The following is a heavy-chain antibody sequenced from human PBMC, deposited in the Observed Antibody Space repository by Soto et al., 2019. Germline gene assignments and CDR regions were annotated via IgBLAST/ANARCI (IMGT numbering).Heavy chain of an antibody. D-gene: IGHD6-6*01. V-gene: IGHV4-31*03. J-gene: IGHJ6*02. CDR3: ARRGGSSSGYYYYAMDV. Sequence: PSETLSLTCSVSSDSMNSGGYYWSWIRQHPGKGLAWIGYIYSNGDTYYNPSLKSRVTISVDTSKNQFSLNLTSVTAADTAVYYCARRGGSSSGYYYYAMDVWGQGTTVTVSS. CDR2: IYSNGDT. CDR1: SDSMNSGGYY.